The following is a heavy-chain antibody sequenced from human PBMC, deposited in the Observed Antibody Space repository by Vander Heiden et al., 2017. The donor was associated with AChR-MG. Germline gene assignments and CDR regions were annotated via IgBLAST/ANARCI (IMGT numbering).Heavy chain of an antibody. CDR3: ARGDSSSSGYYFYGIDV. CDR2: IYFSGIT. CDR1: GGSLSNGGYL. Sequence: QVQLQESGPGLVKPSQTLSLTCTVSGGSLSNGGYLRNWVRQCPGTGLEWIGYIYFSGITHYTPYLRGRLAMSLDTSRNQVSLKLTSVTDADTAVYYCARGDSSSSGYYFYGIDVWGQGTTVTVSS. J-gene: IGHJ6*02. D-gene: IGHD6-6*01. V-gene: IGHV4-31*03.